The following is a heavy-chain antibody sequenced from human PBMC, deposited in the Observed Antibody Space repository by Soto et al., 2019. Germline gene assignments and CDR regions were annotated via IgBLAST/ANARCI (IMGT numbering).Heavy chain of an antibody. CDR3: SREGYNYNGMDV. V-gene: IGHV4-31*03. J-gene: IGHJ6*02. CDR1: GDSINNGDYY. Sequence: SETLSLTCTVSGDSINNGDYYWSWVRHHPVKGLEWIGYIYYSGATSNNPSLKGRVTISLDTSESHFSLGLSSVTAADTAVYYCSREGYNYNGMDVWGQGTTVT. CDR2: IYYSGAT.